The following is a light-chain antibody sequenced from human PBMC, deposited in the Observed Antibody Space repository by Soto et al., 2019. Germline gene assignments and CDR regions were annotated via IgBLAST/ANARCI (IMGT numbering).Light chain of an antibody. CDR1: QSLLHSDGGTY. CDR3: MQGTQFPPFT. V-gene: IGKV2-24*01. CDR2: EIS. Sequence: VMTQTPLSLPVTLGQPASISCRSSQSLLHSDGGTYLSWLQQRPGQPPRLLIYEISKRFSGVPDRFSGSGAGTDFTLKISRVEAEDVGVYYCMQGTQFPPFTFGPGTKVDVK. J-gene: IGKJ3*01.